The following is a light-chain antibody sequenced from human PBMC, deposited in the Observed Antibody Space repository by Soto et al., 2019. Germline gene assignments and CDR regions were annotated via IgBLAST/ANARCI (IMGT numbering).Light chain of an antibody. J-gene: IGKJ3*01. Sequence: EVVLTHSPATLSLSPGERATLSFSASQSVSSYLAWYQQKPGQAPRLLIYDTSTRATGIPARFSGGGSGTDFVLIINSLEPEDFAVYYCQQRSTWPRITFGPGTKVDIK. CDR2: DTS. CDR3: QQRSTWPRIT. CDR1: QSVSSY. V-gene: IGKV3-11*01.